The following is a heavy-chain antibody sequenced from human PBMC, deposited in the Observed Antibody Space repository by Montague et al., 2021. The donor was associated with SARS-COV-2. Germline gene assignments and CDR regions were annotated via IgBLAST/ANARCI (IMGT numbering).Heavy chain of an antibody. CDR2: IYYSGTT. J-gene: IGHJ5*02. CDR1: AGSIRDTDCF. CDR3: ARHRDNLGSLNWFAP. V-gene: IGHV4-39*01. D-gene: IGHD3-16*01. Sequence: SETLSLTCTVSAGSIRDTDCFWGWIRQPPGKGLEWIGSIYYSGTTYHXPSLKSRVTISVDTSKNQFSLKLSSVTAADTAVYFCARHRDNLGSLNWFAPWGQATLVTVSS.